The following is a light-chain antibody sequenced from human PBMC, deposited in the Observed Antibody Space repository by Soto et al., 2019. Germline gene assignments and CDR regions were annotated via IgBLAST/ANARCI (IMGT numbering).Light chain of an antibody. CDR1: RNDIGGYNY. CDR3: SSYTRSTSFA. Sequence: LTKSADVSGWLWQSTPISCTGKRNDIGGYNYISWYQQHPGKAPKLLISDVTNRPSGVSNRFSGSKSANTASLTSSGLQAEDEAEYYFSSYTRSTSFAFGPGTKVTVL. V-gene: IGLV2-14*03. J-gene: IGLJ1*01. CDR2: DVT.